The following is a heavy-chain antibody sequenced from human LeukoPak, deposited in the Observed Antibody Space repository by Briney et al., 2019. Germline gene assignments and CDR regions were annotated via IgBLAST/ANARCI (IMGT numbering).Heavy chain of an antibody. D-gene: IGHD1-26*01. CDR2: IHYSGST. Sequence: SETLSLTCTVSGDSISSYHWSWIRQPPGKGLEWIGYIHYSGSTKYNPSLKSRVTISVDTSKNQFSLRLSSVTAADTAVYYCARSPRSGSLDYWGQGTLVTVSS. CDR1: GDSISSYH. CDR3: ARSPRSGSLDY. J-gene: IGHJ4*02. V-gene: IGHV4-59*01.